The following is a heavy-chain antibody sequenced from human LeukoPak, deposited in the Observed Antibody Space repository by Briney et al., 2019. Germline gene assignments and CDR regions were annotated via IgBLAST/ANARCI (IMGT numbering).Heavy chain of an antibody. CDR2: ISWNSGSI. Sequence: GGSLRLSCAASGFTFDDYAMHWVRQAPGKGLEWVSGISWNSGSIGYADSVKGRFTISRDNAKNSLYLQMNSPRAEDTALYYCAKDILDGYSYGNLDYWGQGTLVTVSS. V-gene: IGHV3-9*01. J-gene: IGHJ4*02. CDR3: AKDILDGYSYGNLDY. D-gene: IGHD5-18*01. CDR1: GFTFDDYA.